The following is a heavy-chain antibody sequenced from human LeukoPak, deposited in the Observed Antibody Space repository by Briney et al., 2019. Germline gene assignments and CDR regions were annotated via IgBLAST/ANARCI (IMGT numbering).Heavy chain of an antibody. J-gene: IGHJ4*02. Sequence: GGSLRLSCAASGFTFDDYAMHWVRRAPGKGLEWVSGISWNSGSIGYADSVKGRFTISRDNAKNSLYLQMNSLRAEDTALYYCAKDFKQWLVPYYFDYWGQGTLVTVSS. CDR2: ISWNSGSI. CDR3: AKDFKQWLVPYYFDY. CDR1: GFTFDDYA. V-gene: IGHV3-9*01. D-gene: IGHD6-19*01.